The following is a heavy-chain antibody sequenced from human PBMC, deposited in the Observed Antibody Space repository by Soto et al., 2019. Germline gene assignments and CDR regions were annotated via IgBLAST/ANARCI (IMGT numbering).Heavy chain of an antibody. CDR1: GYTFTSYA. CDR3: ARDGAAAGLGVGWFDP. D-gene: IGHD6-13*01. CDR2: INAGNGNT. Sequence: QVQLVQSGAEVKKPGASVKVSCKASGYTFTSYAMHWVRQAPGQRLEWMGWINAGNGNTKYSQKFQGRVTITRDTSASTAYMELSSLRSEDTAVYYCARDGAAAGLGVGWFDPWGQGTLVTVSS. J-gene: IGHJ5*02. V-gene: IGHV1-3*01.